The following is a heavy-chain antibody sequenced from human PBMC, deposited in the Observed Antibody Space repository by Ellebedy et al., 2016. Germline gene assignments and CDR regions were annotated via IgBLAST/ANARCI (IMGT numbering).Heavy chain of an antibody. J-gene: IGHJ5*02. CDR1: GYSFTSYW. Sequence: GESLKISXKGSGYSFTSYWIGWVRQMPGKGLEWMGIIYPGDSDTRYSPSFQGQVTISADKSISTAYLQWSSLKASDTAMYYCARHGSVATIRYWFDPWGQGTLVTVSS. V-gene: IGHV5-51*01. CDR2: IYPGDSDT. CDR3: ARHGSVATIRYWFDP. D-gene: IGHD5-12*01.